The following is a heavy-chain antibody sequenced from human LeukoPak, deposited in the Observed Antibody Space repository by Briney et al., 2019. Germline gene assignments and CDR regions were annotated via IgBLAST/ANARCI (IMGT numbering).Heavy chain of an antibody. Sequence: PGRSLRLSYAGWGFTFSIYGMQCVRQAPGKGLEWVADIWHDGSYKYYADSVKGRFTISRDNSKNTLYLQMNSLTAEDTAVYYCGRGTGKYFSVVDYWGQGTLVTVSS. CDR1: GFTFSIYG. CDR2: IWHDGSYK. J-gene: IGHJ4*02. D-gene: IGHD3-9*01. CDR3: GRGTGKYFSVVDY. V-gene: IGHV3-33*01.